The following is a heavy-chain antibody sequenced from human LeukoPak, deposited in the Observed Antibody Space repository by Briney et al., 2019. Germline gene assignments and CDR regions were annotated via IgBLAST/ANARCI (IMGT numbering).Heavy chain of an antibody. J-gene: IGHJ3*02. CDR1: GGSFSGYY. Sequence: SETLSLTCAVYGGSFSGYYWSWIRQPPGKGLEWIGEINHSGSTNYNPSLKSRVTISVDTSKNQFSLKLSSVTAADTAVYYCARDLLYCSGGSCQDAFDIWGQGTMVTVSS. D-gene: IGHD2-15*01. V-gene: IGHV4-34*01. CDR2: INHSGST. CDR3: ARDLLYCSGGSCQDAFDI.